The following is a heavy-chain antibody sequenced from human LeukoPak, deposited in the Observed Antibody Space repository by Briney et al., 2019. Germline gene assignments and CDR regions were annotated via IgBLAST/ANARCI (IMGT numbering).Heavy chain of an antibody. CDR3: AREYGAKRGFDI. CDR2: INHRGNT. Sequence: SETLSLTCAVYGGSFSGYYWSWIRQPPGKGLEWIGEINHRGNTNYNPSLKSRVTISVDTSKNQFSLKLSSVTAADTAVYYCAREYGAKRGFDIWGQGTMVTVSS. V-gene: IGHV4-34*01. J-gene: IGHJ3*02. CDR1: GGSFSGYY. D-gene: IGHD4-17*01.